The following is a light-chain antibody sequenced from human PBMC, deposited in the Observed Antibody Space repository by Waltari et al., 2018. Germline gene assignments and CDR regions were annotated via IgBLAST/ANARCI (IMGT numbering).Light chain of an antibody. CDR1: SLDVGSYDY. V-gene: IGLV2-14*03. Sequence: QSALTQPASVSGSPGQSITISCTGTSLDVGSYDYVSWYQQHPGTAPKLMIYDVSNRPSGVSNRFSGSKSGYTASLTISGRQAEDEADYYCSSYSSSTSPFVFGAGTRVTVL. CDR3: SSYSSSTSPFV. J-gene: IGLJ1*01. CDR2: DVS.